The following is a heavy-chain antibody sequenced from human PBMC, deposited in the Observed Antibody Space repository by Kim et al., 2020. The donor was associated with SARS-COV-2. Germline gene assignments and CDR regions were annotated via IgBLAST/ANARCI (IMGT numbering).Heavy chain of an antibody. D-gene: IGHD5-18*01. J-gene: IGHJ4*01. CDR3: ARDPPRGPAMVGFLADY. CDR2: IYHSGST. CDR1: GYSISSGYY. Sequence: SETLSLTCTVSGYSISSGYYWGWIRQPPGKGLEWIGSIYHSGSTYYNPSLKSRVTISVDTSKNQFSLKLSSVTAADTAVYYCARDPPRGPAMVGFLADY. V-gene: IGHV4-38-2*02.